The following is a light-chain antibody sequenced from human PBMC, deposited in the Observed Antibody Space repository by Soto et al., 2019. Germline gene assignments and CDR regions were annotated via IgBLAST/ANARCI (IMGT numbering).Light chain of an antibody. CDR2: AAS. CDR3: QKYNSAPWT. J-gene: IGKJ1*01. CDR1: QGISTW. Sequence: ILLTQSPSSVSASVGDRVTITCRASQGISTWLAWYQQKPGKVPKLLIYAASTLQSGVPSRFSGSGSGTDFTLTISSLQPEDVATYYCQKYNSAPWTFGQGTKVDI. V-gene: IGKV1-27*01.